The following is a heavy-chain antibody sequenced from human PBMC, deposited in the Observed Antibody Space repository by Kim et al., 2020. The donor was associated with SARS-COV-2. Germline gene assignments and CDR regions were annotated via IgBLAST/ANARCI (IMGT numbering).Heavy chain of an antibody. V-gene: IGHV1-69*01. J-gene: IGHJ3*02. D-gene: IGHD3-16*01. CDR2: TA. Sequence: TANYAQTFQGRVTITADESTSTSYMELSSLRSEDTAVYYFARVGGGAFDIWGQGTMVTVSS. CDR3: ARVGGGAFDI.